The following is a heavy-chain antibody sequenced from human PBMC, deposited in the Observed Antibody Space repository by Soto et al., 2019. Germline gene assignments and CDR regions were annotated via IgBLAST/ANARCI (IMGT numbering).Heavy chain of an antibody. CDR1: GGTFSSYA. D-gene: IGHD2-15*01. CDR3: ASTKEYGGNTFDY. V-gene: IGHV1-69*06. CDR2: IIPIFGTA. Sequence: SVKVSCKASGGTFSSYAISWVRQAPGQGLEWMGGIIPIFGTANYAQKFQGRVTITADKSTSAAYMELSSLRSEDTAVYYCASTKEYGGNTFDYWGQGTLVTVSS. J-gene: IGHJ4*02.